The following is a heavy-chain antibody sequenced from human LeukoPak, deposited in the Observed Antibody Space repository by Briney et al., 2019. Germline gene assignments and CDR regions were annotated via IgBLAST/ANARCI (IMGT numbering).Heavy chain of an antibody. CDR1: GGTFSSYA. J-gene: IGHJ4*02. CDR2: IIPIFGTA. CDR3: ARTSRPLYCSSTSCPFDY. V-gene: IGHV1-69*13. Sequence: SVKVSCKASGGTFSSYAISWVRQAPGQGLEWMGGIIPIFGTANYAQKFQGRVTNTADESTSTAYMELSSLRSEDTAVYYCARTSRPLYCSSTSCPFDYWGQGTLVTVSS. D-gene: IGHD2-2*01.